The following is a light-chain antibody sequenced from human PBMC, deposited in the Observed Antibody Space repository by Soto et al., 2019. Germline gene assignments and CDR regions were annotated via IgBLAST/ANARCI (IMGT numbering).Light chain of an antibody. J-gene: IGLJ3*02. CDR1: SSDVGGYNY. CDR2: EVN. CDR3: SSFTSSHTWV. Sequence: QSALTQPASVSGSPGLSIAISCTGTSSDVGGYNYVSWYQQHPGKAPKLIICEVNNRPSGVSDRFSGSKSGNTASLTISGLQAEDEADYYCSSFTSSHTWVFGGGTKLTVL. V-gene: IGLV2-14*01.